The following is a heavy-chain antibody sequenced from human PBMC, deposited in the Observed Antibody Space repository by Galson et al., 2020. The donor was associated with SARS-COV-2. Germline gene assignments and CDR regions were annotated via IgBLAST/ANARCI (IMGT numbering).Heavy chain of an antibody. J-gene: IGHJ5*02. CDR2: IYPGDSDT. CDR1: GYSFNSYW. D-gene: IGHD3-10*01. Sequence: GESLKISCKGSGYSFNSYWIGWVRQMPGKGLEWMGIIYPGDSDTRYSPSFQGQVTISADKSISTAYLQWSSLKASDTAMYYCARQAPLWFGELLYNTWGQGTLVTVSS. CDR3: ARQAPLWFGELLYNT. V-gene: IGHV5-51*01.